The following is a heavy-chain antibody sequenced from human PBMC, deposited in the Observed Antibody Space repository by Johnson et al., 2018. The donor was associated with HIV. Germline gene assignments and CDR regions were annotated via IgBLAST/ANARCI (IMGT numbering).Heavy chain of an antibody. CDR2: ISFDGTNK. Sequence: QVQLVESGGGVVQPGGSLRLSCAASGFTFSSYAMHWVRQAPGKGLEWVAVISFDGTNKYYADSVKGRFTISRDNSKNTLYLQMNSLRAEDTAVYYCTTVLRPKPLDAFDIWGEGTMVTVSS. CDR3: TTVLRPKPLDAFDI. CDR1: GFTFSSYA. V-gene: IGHV3-30-3*01. J-gene: IGHJ3*02.